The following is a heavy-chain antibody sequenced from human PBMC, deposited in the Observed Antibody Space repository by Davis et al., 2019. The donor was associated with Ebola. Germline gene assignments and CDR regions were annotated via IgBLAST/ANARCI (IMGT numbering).Heavy chain of an antibody. Sequence: GESLKISCAASGFTSSGSWMSWLRQVPGKGLEWVANIRQDGNEKHYIDSVRGRFTISRDNAKNSLYLQMNSLRVEDTAIYYCARDGSGWSAYWGQGTLVTVSS. J-gene: IGHJ4*02. CDR3: ARDGSGWSAY. V-gene: IGHV3-7*01. CDR2: IRQDGNEK. D-gene: IGHD6-19*01. CDR1: GFTSSGSW.